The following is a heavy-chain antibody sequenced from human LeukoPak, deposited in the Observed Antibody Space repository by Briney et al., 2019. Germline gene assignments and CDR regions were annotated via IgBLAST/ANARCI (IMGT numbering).Heavy chain of an antibody. CDR2: IYPGDSDT. V-gene: IGHV5-51*01. D-gene: IGHD3-9*01. Sequence: GESLKISCKGSGYSFTSYWIGWVRQMPGKGLEWMGIIYPGDSDTRYSPSFQGQVTISADKSISTAYLQWSSLKASDTAMYYCARLHRYFDWFVGMDVWGQGTTVTVSS. J-gene: IGHJ6*02. CDR1: GYSFTSYW. CDR3: ARLHRYFDWFVGMDV.